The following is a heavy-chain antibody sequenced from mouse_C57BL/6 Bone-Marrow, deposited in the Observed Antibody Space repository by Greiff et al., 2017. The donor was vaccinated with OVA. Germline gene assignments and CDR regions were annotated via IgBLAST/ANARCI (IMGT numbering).Heavy chain of an antibody. D-gene: IGHD1-1*01. CDR1: GYTFTSYW. J-gene: IGHJ1*03. CDR2: IHPNSGST. V-gene: IGHV1-64*01. CDR3: ARTYYGSTHWYFDV. Sequence: QVQLQQPGAELVKPGASVKLSCKASGYTFTSYWMHWVKQRPGQGLEWIGMIHPNSGSTYYNEKFKSKATLTVDNSSSTAYMQLSSLTSEDSAVYYCARTYYGSTHWYFDVWGKGTTVTVSS.